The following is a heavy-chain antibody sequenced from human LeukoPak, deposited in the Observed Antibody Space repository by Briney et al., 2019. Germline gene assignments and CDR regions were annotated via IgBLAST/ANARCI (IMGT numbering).Heavy chain of an antibody. CDR3: AGAPVVGTRYFQH. D-gene: IGHD6-13*01. CDR2: MHYSGSS. Sequence: SETLSLTCTVSGGSISSYYWSWIRQPPGKGLEWIGYMHYSGSSSYNPSLKSRVTISVDTSNNQFSLKLSSVTAADTALYYCAGAPVVGTRYFQHWGQGTLVAVSS. V-gene: IGHV4-59*08. J-gene: IGHJ1*01. CDR1: GGSISSYY.